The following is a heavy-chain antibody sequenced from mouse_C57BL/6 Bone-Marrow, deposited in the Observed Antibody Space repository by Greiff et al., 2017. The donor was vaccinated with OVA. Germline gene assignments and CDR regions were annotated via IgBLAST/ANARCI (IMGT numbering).Heavy chain of an antibody. CDR2: IDPSDSYT. CDR3: ARPLS. V-gene: IGHV1-69*01. CDR1: GYTFTSSW. Sequence: VQLQQPGAELVMPGASVKLSCKASGYTFTSSWMHWVKQRPGQGLEWIGEIDPSDSYTNYNQKFKGKSTLTVDKSSSTAYMQLSSLTSEDSAVYYCARPLSWGQGTLVTVSA. J-gene: IGHJ3*01.